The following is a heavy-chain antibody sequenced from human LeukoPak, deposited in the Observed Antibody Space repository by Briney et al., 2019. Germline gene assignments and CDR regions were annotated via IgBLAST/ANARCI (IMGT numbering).Heavy chain of an antibody. J-gene: IGHJ4*02. CDR1: GGTFSSYA. D-gene: IGHD3-10*01. Sequence: SVKVSCKASGGTFSSYAISWVRQAPGQGLEWMGGIIPIFGTANYAQKFQGRVTITADESTSTAYMELSSLRSEDTAVYYCATTMVRGVTSIDYWGQGTLVTVSS. CDR3: ATTMVRGVTSIDY. V-gene: IGHV1-69*13. CDR2: IIPIFGTA.